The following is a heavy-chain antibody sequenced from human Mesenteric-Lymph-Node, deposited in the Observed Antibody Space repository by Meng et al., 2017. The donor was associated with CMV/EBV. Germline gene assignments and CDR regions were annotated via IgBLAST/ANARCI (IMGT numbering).Heavy chain of an antibody. J-gene: IGHJ4*02. CDR3: ARLWFGEEGADVK. CDR2: LTPMFRTT. CDR1: GGTFSSHG. V-gene: IGHV1-69*06. Sequence: ASGGTFSSHGITWVRQAPGQGREWMGRLTPMFRTTNYAQKFRGRVTITADRSMTTAYMELNNLTSEDTAVYYCARLWFGEEGADVKWGQGTLVTVSS. D-gene: IGHD3-10*01.